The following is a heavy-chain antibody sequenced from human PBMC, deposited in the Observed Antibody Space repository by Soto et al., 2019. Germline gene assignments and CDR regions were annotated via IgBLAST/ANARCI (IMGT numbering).Heavy chain of an antibody. V-gene: IGHV4-31*03. CDR1: GGSISSGGYY. CDR2: IYYSGST. D-gene: IGHD3-3*01. CDR3: ARAPLYDFWSGHPRYYYGMDV. Sequence: SETLSLTCTVSGGSISSGGYYWSWIRQHPGKGLEWIGYIYYSGSTYYNPSLKSRVTISVDASKNQFSLKLSSVTAADTAVYCCARAPLYDFWSGHPRYYYGMDVWGQGPTVTVSS. J-gene: IGHJ6*02.